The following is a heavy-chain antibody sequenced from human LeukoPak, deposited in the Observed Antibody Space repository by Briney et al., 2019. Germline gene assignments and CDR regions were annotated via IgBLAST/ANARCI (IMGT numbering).Heavy chain of an antibody. CDR1: GGAISSYY. V-gene: IGHV4-59*01. CDR2: IYYSGST. Sequence: SETLSLTCTVSGGAISSYYWSWIRQPPGKGLEWIGYIYYSGSTNYNPSLKSRVTISVDTSKNQFSLKLSSVTAADTAVYYCARVGTYGSGSYLSWLDYWGQGTLVTVSS. J-gene: IGHJ4*02. CDR3: ARVGTYGSGSYLSWLDY. D-gene: IGHD3-10*01.